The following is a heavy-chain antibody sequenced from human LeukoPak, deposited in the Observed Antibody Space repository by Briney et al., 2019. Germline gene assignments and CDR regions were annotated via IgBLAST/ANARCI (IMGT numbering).Heavy chain of an antibody. CDR1: GYTFTSYD. CDR3: ARDSSGWYWTWFDP. D-gene: IGHD6-19*01. CDR2: MNPNSGNT. V-gene: IGHV1-8*01. Sequence: GASVKVSCKASGYTFTSYDINWVRQATGQGLEWMGWMNPNSGNTGHAQKFQGRVTMTRNTSISTAYMELSSLRSEDTAVYYCARDSSGWYWTWFDPWGQGTLVTVSS. J-gene: IGHJ5*02.